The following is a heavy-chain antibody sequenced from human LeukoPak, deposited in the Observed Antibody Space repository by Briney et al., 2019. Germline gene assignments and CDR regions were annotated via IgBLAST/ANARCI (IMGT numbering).Heavy chain of an antibody. CDR3: ARDRYSGSYSHIGDAFDI. Sequence: GGSLRLSCAASGFTFSSYSMNWVRQAPGKGLEWVSSISSSSSYIYYADSVKGRFTISRDNAKNSLYLQMNSLRAEDTAVYYCARDRYSGSYSHIGDAFDIWGQGTMVTVSS. CDR1: GFTFSSYS. J-gene: IGHJ3*02. CDR2: ISSSSSYI. D-gene: IGHD1-26*01. V-gene: IGHV3-21*01.